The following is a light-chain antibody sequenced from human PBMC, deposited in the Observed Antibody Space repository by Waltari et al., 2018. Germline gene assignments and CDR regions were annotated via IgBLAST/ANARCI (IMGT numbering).Light chain of an antibody. CDR3: QQSNSWPWT. CDR2: GAS. Sequence: EIGKTQSPATPFVFPGEKTTPSCRAQQSVNNKLAWYQQKPGQVPRLLIYGASTRATGFPATFTGSGSGTEFTLTISSLQSEDSAVYYCQQSNSWPWTFGQGTKVEIK. V-gene: IGKV3-15*01. J-gene: IGKJ1*01. CDR1: QSVNNK.